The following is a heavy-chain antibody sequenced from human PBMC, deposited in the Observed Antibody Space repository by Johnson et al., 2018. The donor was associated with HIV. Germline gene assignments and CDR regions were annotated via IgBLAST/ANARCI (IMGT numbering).Heavy chain of an antibody. J-gene: IGHJ3*02. D-gene: IGHD3-22*01. Sequence: QVQLVESGGGVVQSGRTLRLSCAASGFPFSNFAMHWVRQAPGKGLEWVAVISYDGSKKYYADSVKGRFTISRDNSKNTLYLQMNSLRAEDTAVYYCASSSYYDSSGFYAFDIWGQGTMVTVSS. V-gene: IGHV3-30*04. CDR3: ASSSYYDSSGFYAFDI. CDR2: ISYDGSKK. CDR1: GFPFSNFA.